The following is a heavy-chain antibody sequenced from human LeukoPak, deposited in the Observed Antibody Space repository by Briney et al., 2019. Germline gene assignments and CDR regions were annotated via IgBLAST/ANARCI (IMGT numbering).Heavy chain of an antibody. V-gene: IGHV3-23*01. CDR2: ISGSGGST. CDR3: AGYYYDSSGYSD. J-gene: IGHJ4*02. CDR1: GFTFSSYG. D-gene: IGHD3-22*01. Sequence: PGGSLRLSCAASGFTFSSYGMHWVRQAPGKGLEWVSAISGSGGSTYYADSVKGRFTISRDNSKNTRYLQMNSLRAEDTAVYYCAGYYYDSSGYSDWGQGTLVTVSS.